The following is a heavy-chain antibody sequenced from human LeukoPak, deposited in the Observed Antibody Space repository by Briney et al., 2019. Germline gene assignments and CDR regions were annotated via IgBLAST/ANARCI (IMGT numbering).Heavy chain of an antibody. J-gene: IGHJ6*03. CDR3: ARVLDSYYYYYYMDV. V-gene: IGHV3-64*01. CDR1: GFTFSSYA. D-gene: IGHD3-3*02. Sequence: GGSLRPSCAASGFTFSSYAMHWVRQAPGKGLEYVSAISSNGGSTYYANSVKGRFTISRDNSKNTLYLQMGSLRAEDMAVYYCARVLDSYYYYYYMDVWGKGTTVTVSS. CDR2: ISSNGGST.